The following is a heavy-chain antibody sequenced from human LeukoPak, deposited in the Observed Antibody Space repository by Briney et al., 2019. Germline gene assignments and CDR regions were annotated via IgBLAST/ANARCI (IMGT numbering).Heavy chain of an antibody. J-gene: IGHJ6*03. Sequence: ASVKVSCKAFGYTFTSNYMHWVRQAPGQGPEWMGVISPSGGSTTYAQKFQGRVTLTRDMSTSTAYMELSSLRSEDTAVYYCARDKRYYGSGSYYTYYYMDVWGKGTTVTISS. D-gene: IGHD3-10*01. CDR1: GYTFTSNY. V-gene: IGHV1-46*01. CDR3: ARDKRYYGSGSYYTYYYMDV. CDR2: ISPSGGST.